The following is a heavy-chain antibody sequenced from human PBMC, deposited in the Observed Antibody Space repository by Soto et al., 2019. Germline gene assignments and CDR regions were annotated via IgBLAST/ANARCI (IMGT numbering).Heavy chain of an antibody. Sequence: ASVKVSCKASGGTFSSYAISWVRQAPGQGLEWMGGIIPIFGTANYAQKFQGRVTITADKSTSTAYMELSSLRSEDTAVYYCARGHITMVRGGLFDPWGQGTLVTVSS. J-gene: IGHJ5*02. CDR1: GGTFSSYA. V-gene: IGHV1-69*06. CDR2: IIPIFGTA. CDR3: ARGHITMVRGGLFDP. D-gene: IGHD3-10*01.